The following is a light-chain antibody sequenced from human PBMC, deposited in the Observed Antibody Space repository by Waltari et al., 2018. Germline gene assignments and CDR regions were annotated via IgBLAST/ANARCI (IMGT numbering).Light chain of an antibody. CDR3: QQYGTSPPIT. CDR2: GAS. CDR1: QTVSSTS. J-gene: IGKJ5*01. V-gene: IGKV3-20*01. Sequence: IVLTQFPGTLSLSPGERATLSCRASQTVSSTSLAWYQQKPGQAPRLLIYGASRRATGIPDRFSGSGSGTDFTLTISRLEPEDFAVYYCQQYGTSPPITFGQGTRLEIE.